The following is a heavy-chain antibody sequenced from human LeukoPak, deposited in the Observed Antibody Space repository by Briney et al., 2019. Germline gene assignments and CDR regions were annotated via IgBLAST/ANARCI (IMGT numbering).Heavy chain of an antibody. J-gene: IGHJ6*03. CDR3: ARVVVVDIVVVISATGHYYMDV. D-gene: IGHD2-15*01. Sequence: SETLSLTCTVSGGSISGYYWSWIRQPAGQGLEWIGRISTSGSTHCSPSLKSRVTMSVDTSRNQFSLNLSSVAAADTAVYYCARVVVVDIVVVISATGHYYMDVWGKGTTVTVSS. V-gene: IGHV4-4*07. CDR1: GGSISGYY. CDR2: ISTSGST.